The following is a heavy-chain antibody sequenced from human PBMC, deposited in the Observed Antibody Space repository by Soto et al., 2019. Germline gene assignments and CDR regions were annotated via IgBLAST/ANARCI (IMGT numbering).Heavy chain of an antibody. CDR3: ARAGSEYSGYDPHLDY. D-gene: IGHD5-12*01. CDR2: IIPILGIA. J-gene: IGHJ4*02. V-gene: IGHV1-69*02. CDR1: GGTFSSYT. Sequence: ASVKVSCKASGGTFSSYTISWVRQAPGQGLEWMGRIIPILGIANYAQKFQGRVTITADKSTSTAYMELSSLRSEDTAVYYCARAGSEYSGYDPHLDYWGQGTLVTVSS.